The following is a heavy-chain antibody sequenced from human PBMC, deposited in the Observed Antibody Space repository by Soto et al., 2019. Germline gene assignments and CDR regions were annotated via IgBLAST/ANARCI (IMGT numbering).Heavy chain of an antibody. V-gene: IGHV3-23*01. J-gene: IGHJ4*02. CDR3: ARDPQGSYCYIDY. CDR1: GFTFSIYA. Sequence: PWGSLRLSCAASGFTFSIYAMSWVRQAPWKGLECVSGIGVGNADTYYADSVKGRFTISRDNSKSTLSLQMNGLRAEDTAVYYCARDPQGSYCYIDYWGQGTPVTVSS. D-gene: IGHD3-10*01. CDR2: IGVGNADT.